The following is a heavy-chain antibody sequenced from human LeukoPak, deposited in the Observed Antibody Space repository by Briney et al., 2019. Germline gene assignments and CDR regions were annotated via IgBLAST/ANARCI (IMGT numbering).Heavy chain of an antibody. CDR3: AKDISPISTVNWWYFDL. CDR2: DTGNGLRA. Sequence: GGSLRLSCAASGFPFDDYTMYWVRRGSGKGLGGGTLDTGNGLRAHYADSVKGRFTIPRDNSEQSLYLQMDSLRPEDPPFYYCAKDISPISTVNWWYFDLWGRGALVTVSS. D-gene: IGHD4-17*01. CDR1: GFPFDDYT. J-gene: IGHJ2*01. V-gene: IGHV3-43*01.